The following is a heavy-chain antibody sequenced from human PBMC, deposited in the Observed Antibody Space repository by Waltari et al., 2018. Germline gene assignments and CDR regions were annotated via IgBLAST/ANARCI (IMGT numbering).Heavy chain of an antibody. CDR1: GFTFSNYA. V-gene: IGHV3-23*01. D-gene: IGHD2-2*01. CDR3: AKGLPPAH. CDR2: ISGSGGSK. J-gene: IGHJ4*02. Sequence: EVQLLESGGGLVQPGGSLRLSCAASGFTFSNYAMNWVRQAPGKGLEWVSAISGSGGSKYFAESVKGRFTIARDNSKNTLYLQMNSLRAEDTAVYYCAKGLPPAHWGQGTLVTVSS.